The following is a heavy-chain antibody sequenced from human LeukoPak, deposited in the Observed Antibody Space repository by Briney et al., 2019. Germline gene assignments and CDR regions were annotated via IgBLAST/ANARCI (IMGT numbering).Heavy chain of an antibody. D-gene: IGHD3-22*01. V-gene: IGHV4-30-4*08. CDR1: GGSISSGDYY. Sequence: SETLSLTCIVSGGSISSGDYYWSWIRQPPGKGLEWIGYIYYSGSTYYNPSLKSRVTISVDTSKNQFSLKLSSVTAADTAVYYCARALYYYDSSGESYYFDYWGQGTLVTVSS. CDR2: IYYSGST. J-gene: IGHJ4*02. CDR3: ARALYYYDSSGESYYFDY.